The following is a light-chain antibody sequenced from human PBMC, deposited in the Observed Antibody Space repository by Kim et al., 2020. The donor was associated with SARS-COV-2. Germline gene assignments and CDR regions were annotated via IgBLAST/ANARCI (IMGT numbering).Light chain of an antibody. CDR2: DNN. J-gene: IGLJ2*01. Sequence: GQKVTISRAGSSSNIGNNYVSWYQQLPGTAPILLIYDNNKRPSGIPDRFSGSKSGTSATLGITGLQTGDEADYYCGTWDSSLSAVVFGGGTQLTVL. CDR1: SSNIGNNY. V-gene: IGLV1-51*01. CDR3: GTWDSSLSAVV.